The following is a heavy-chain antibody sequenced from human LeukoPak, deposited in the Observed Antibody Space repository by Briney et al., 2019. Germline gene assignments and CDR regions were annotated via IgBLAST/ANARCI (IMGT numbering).Heavy chain of an antibody. CDR3: AKTVNFYDSRRLDY. CDR1: GFTFSSYG. Sequence: GGSLRLSCAASGFTFSSYGMHWVRQAPGKGLEWVAFISYDGNNQYYADSVKGRFTISRDNSKNTLYLQTNSLRPEDTAVYYCAKTVNFYDSRRLDYWGQGALVTVSS. D-gene: IGHD3-22*01. CDR2: ISYDGNNQ. J-gene: IGHJ4*02. V-gene: IGHV3-30*18.